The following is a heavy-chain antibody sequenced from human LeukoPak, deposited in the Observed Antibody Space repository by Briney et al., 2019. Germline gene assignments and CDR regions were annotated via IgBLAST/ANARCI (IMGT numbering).Heavy chain of an antibody. CDR1: GFTFDHYG. CDR2: IRYNGNNK. CDR3: AKDSTLGILGGPPLYFDL. V-gene: IGHV3-30*02. Sequence: QSGGSLRLSCAASGFTFDHYGMHWVRQAPGKGLEWVTFIRYNGNNKYYADSVKGRFTISRDDSKNTLFLQMNSLRPEDTAVYYCAKDSTLGILGGPPLYFDLWGQGTLVTVSS. D-gene: IGHD7-27*01. J-gene: IGHJ4*02.